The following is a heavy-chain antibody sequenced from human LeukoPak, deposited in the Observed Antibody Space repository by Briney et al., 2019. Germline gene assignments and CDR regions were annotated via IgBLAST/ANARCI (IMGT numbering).Heavy chain of an antibody. Sequence: ASVKVSCKASGYTFTSYGISWVRQAPGQGLEWMGWINAGNGNTKYSQKFQGRVTITRDTSASTAYMELSSLRSEDTAVYYCARYSSSWYVRGYFQHWGQGTLVTVSS. D-gene: IGHD6-13*01. J-gene: IGHJ1*01. CDR1: GYTFTSYG. V-gene: IGHV1-3*01. CDR3: ARYSSSWYVRGYFQH. CDR2: INAGNGNT.